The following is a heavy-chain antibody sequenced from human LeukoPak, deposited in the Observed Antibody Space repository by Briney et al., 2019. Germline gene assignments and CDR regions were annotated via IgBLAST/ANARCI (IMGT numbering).Heavy chain of an antibody. V-gene: IGHV3-48*03. CDR1: GFTFSSYE. J-gene: IGHJ5*02. CDR2: ISSSGGTI. CDR3: ARMTHGGYWFDP. Sequence: PGGSLRLSCAASGFTFSSYEMNWVRQAPGKGLEWVSYISSSGGTIYYADSVKGRFTISRDNARDSLYLQMSSLRVEDTAVYYCARMTHGGYWFDPWGQGTLVTVSS. D-gene: IGHD5-24*01.